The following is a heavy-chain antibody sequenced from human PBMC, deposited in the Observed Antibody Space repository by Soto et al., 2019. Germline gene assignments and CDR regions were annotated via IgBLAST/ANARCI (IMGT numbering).Heavy chain of an antibody. D-gene: IGHD4-4*01. Sequence: PGGSLRLSCAASGFTFNIYAMTWVRQAPGKGLEWVSTTGATGRTTYYADSVKGRFTVSRDNSKNTLDLQMSSLRAEDTAVYYCAKDSNKYSSSLRGRYFDYWGQGIGVTVSS. CDR1: GFTFNIYA. CDR3: AKDSNKYSSSLRGRYFDY. V-gene: IGHV3-23*01. CDR2: TGATGRTT. J-gene: IGHJ4*02.